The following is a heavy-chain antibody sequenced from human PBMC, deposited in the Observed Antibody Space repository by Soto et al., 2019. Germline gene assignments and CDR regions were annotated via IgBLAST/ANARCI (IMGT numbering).Heavy chain of an antibody. CDR2: VSHDGLAQ. CDR1: GFTFSRYG. CDR3: AKETIVVGGPNYFDY. Sequence: QVQLVESGGGVVQPGRSLRLLCEGSGFTFSRYGMHWVRQAPGMGLEWVAVVSHDGLAQYYGDSVKGRFTISRDNSQNTLYLQMNNLRTEDTAIYYCAKETIVVGGPNYFDYWGQGTLVTVSS. D-gene: IGHD3-22*01. V-gene: IGHV3-30*18. J-gene: IGHJ4*02.